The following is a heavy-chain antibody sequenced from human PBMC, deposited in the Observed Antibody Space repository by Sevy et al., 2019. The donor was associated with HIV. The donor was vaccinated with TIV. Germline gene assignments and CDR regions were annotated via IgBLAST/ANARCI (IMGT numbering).Heavy chain of an antibody. Sequence: SETLSLTCTVSGGSISSYYWSWIRQPAGKGLEWIGSIYTSGSTNYNPSLKSRVTMSVDTSKNQFSLKLSCVTAADTAVYYCARDTGSDFWSCGSFDIWGQGTMVTVSS. V-gene: IGHV4-4*07. D-gene: IGHD3-3*01. CDR3: ARDTGSDFWSCGSFDI. CDR1: GGSISSYY. J-gene: IGHJ3*02. CDR2: IYTSGST.